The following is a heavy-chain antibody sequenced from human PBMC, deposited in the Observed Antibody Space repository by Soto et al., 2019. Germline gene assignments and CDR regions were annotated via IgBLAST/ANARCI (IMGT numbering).Heavy chain of an antibody. CDR1: GYTFTSYT. V-gene: IGHV1-3*01. D-gene: IGHD3-10*01. Sequence: QVQLEQSGAEVKKPGASVKVSCKTSGYTFTSYTLHWVRQAPGQGLEWMGWINAGNGREKYSQRFQDRVSLSTAKSAATAYMKLRSLRSEDTAMYYCARGGGWVGEASFDSWGQGTLVTVSS. CDR2: INAGNGRE. J-gene: IGHJ4*02. CDR3: ARGGGWVGEASFDS.